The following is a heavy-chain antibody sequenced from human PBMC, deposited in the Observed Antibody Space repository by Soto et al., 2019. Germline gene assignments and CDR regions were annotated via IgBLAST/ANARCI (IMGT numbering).Heavy chain of an antibody. J-gene: IGHJ5*02. CDR1: GGSFSGYY. V-gene: IGHV4-34*01. Sequence: SETLSLTCAVYGGSFSGYYWSWIRQPPGKGLEWIGEINHSGSTNYNPSLKSRVTISVDTSKNQLSLKLSSVTAADTAVYYCASEAPRYYYGSGRRNWFDPWGQGTMVTVSS. CDR2: INHSGST. CDR3: ASEAPRYYYGSGRRNWFDP. D-gene: IGHD3-10*01.